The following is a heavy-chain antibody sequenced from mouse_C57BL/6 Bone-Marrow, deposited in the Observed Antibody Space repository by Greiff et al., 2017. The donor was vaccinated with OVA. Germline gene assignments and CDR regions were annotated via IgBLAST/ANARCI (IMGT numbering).Heavy chain of an antibody. V-gene: IGHV5-4*03. CDR1: GFTFSSYA. J-gene: IGHJ2*01. Sequence: EVMLVESGGGLEKPGGSLKLSCAASGFTFSSYAMSWVRQTPEKRLEWVATISDGGSYTYYPDNVKGRFTISRDNAKNNLYLQMSHLKSEDTAMYYCARVRTVLYYFDYWGQGTTLTVSS. CDR2: ISDGGSYT. D-gene: IGHD4-1*01. CDR3: ARVRTVLYYFDY.